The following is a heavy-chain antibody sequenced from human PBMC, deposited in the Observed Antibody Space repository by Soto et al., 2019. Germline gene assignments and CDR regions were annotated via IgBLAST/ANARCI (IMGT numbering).Heavy chain of an antibody. CDR1: GFPFSAYP. D-gene: IGHD1-26*01. V-gene: IGHV3-30*04. J-gene: IGHJ4*02. Sequence: QVYLVESGGGVVQPGRSLRLSCAGSGFPFSAYPLHWVRQAPGKGLEWVAVISYDATTKYYADSVRGRFTISRDNSRDTLYLQMNSLRPEDTAVYFCARDPLVGAPDYFDYWGQGPLVNVSS. CDR3: ARDPLVGAPDYFDY. CDR2: ISYDATTK.